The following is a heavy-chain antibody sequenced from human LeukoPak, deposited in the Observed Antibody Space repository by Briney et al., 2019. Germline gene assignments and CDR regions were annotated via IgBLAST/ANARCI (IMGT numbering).Heavy chain of an antibody. CDR3: ARGATDDYVWGSYRYTLFDY. CDR1: GFTFGSYW. D-gene: IGHD3-16*02. J-gene: IGHJ4*02. V-gene: IGHV3-74*01. Sequence: GGSLRLSCAASGFTFGSYWMNWVRQAPGKGLVWVSRIASDGSSTTYADSVKGRFSISRDNAKNTLYLQMNSLRVEDTAVYYCARGATDDYVWGSYRYTLFDYWGQGTLVTVSS. CDR2: IASDGSST.